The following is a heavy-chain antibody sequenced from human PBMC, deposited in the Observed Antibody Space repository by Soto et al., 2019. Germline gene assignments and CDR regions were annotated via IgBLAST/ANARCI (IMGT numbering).Heavy chain of an antibody. CDR3: AKALITFGGVIPI. V-gene: IGHV3-30*18. CDR2: ISYDGSNK. Sequence: GGSLRLSCAASGFTFSSYGMHWVRQAPGKGLEWVAVISYDGSNKYYADSVKGRFTISRDNSKNTLYLQMNSLRAEDTAVYYCAKALITFGGVIPIWGQGTLVTVSS. J-gene: IGHJ4*02. D-gene: IGHD3-16*02. CDR1: GFTFSSYG.